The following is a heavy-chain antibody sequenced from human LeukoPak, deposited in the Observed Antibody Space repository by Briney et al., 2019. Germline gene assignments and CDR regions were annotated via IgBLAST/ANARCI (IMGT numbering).Heavy chain of an antibody. CDR1: GYTFTGYY. D-gene: IGHD2/OR15-2a*01. Sequence: ASVKVSCKASGYTFTGYYMHWVRQAPGQGLEWMGWINPNSGGTNYVQTFQGRVTMTRDTSISTAYMELSRLRSDDTAVYYRATTGNIPVDYWGQGTLVTVSS. V-gene: IGHV1-2*02. CDR2: INPNSGGT. J-gene: IGHJ4*02. CDR3: ATTGNIPVDY.